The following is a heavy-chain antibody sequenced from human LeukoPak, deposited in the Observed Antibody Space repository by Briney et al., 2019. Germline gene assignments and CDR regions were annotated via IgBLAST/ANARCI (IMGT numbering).Heavy chain of an antibody. CDR3: ARRGGYCSGVSCLSWFDP. Sequence: SETLSLTCTVFGGSISSSSYYWGWIRQPPGKGLEYIGSIYYSGSTYYNPSLKSRVTISVDTSKNQFSLKLSSVTAADTAVYYCARRGGYCSGVSCLSWFDPWGQGTLVTVSS. J-gene: IGHJ5*02. V-gene: IGHV4-39*01. D-gene: IGHD2-15*01. CDR2: IYYSGST. CDR1: GGSISSSSYY.